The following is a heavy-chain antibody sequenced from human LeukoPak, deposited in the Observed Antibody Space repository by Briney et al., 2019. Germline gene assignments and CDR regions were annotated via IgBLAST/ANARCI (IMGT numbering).Heavy chain of an antibody. CDR1: GGSLSSYY. V-gene: IGHV4-4*07. CDR3: ARGDCCYMDF. J-gene: IGHJ6*03. CDR2: IYASGST. Sequence: SETLSLTCTVSGGSLSSYYRSWIRQPAGKGLGWIGRIYASGSTNYNPSLKSRVNITVDKYKNQFSLKLSSVTASDTAVYYCARGDCCYMDFWGKGTTVTVSS. D-gene: IGHD3-10*01.